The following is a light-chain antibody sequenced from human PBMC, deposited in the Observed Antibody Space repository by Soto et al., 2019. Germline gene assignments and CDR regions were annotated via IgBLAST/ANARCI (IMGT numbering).Light chain of an antibody. V-gene: IGKV3-11*01. Sequence: EIVLTQSPATLSLSPGERATLSCRASQSVSSYLAWYPQKPGQAPRLLIYDASNRATGIPARFSGSGSGTDFTLTISSLEPEDFAVYDCQQRSNWPPLFTFGPGTKGDIK. CDR3: QQRSNWPPLFT. CDR2: DAS. CDR1: QSVSSY. J-gene: IGKJ3*01.